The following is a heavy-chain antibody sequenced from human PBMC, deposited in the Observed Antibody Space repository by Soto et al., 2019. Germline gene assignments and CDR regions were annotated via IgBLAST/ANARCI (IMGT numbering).Heavy chain of an antibody. CDR3: ARDLSVAGPDY. CDR2: ISYDESDK. D-gene: IGHD6-19*01. CDR1: GFAFRSYA. J-gene: IGHJ4*02. Sequence: GGSLRLSCAASGFAFRSYAMHWFRQAPGKGLEWVAVISYDESDKYYADSLKGRFTISRDNSKNTLYLQMNSLRGEDTAVYYCARDLSVAGPDYWGQGTLVTVSS. V-gene: IGHV3-30*03.